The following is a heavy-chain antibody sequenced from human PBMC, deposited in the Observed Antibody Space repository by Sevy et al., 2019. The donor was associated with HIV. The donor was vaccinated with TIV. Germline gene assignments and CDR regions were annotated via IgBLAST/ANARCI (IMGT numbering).Heavy chain of an antibody. J-gene: IGHJ6*03. CDR2: IYYSGST. CDR3: ARTPGGTDYYYYYYMDV. V-gene: IGHV4-39*01. D-gene: IGHD2-15*01. Sequence: SENLSLTCTVSGGSISSSSYYWGWIRQPPGKGLEWIGSIYYSGSTYYNPSLKSRVTISVDTSKNQFSLKLSSVTAADTAVYYCARTPGGTDYYYYYYMDVWGKGTTVTVSS. CDR1: GGSISSSSYY.